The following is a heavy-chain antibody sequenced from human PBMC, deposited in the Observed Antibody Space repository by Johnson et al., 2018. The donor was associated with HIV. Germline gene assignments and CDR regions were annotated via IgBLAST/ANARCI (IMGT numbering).Heavy chain of an antibody. Sequence: VQLVESGGDLVQPGGSLRLSCAASEFTFSKYAMSWVRQAPGKGLEWVSGISGSGTTTYYGDSVKGRFAISRDNSKNTLYLQMNSLGGEDTAVYYCGRPRIQLWSLDAFDIWGQGTMVTVSS. V-gene: IGHV3-23*04. CDR2: ISGSGTTT. D-gene: IGHD5-18*01. J-gene: IGHJ3*02. CDR3: GRPRIQLWSLDAFDI. CDR1: EFTFSKYA.